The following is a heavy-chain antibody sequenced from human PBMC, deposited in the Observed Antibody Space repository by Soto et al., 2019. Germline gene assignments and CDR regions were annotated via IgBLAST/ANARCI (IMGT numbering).Heavy chain of an antibody. CDR3: ARLGLLGYSRGWYFGSSTSGDYYYGMDV. CDR2: IYPGDSDT. Sequence: GESLKISCKGSGYSFTNYWIGWVRQMPGKGLEWMGIIYPGDSDTRYSPSFQGQVTISADKSISTAYLQWSSLKASDTAMYYCARLGLLGYSRGWYFGSSTSGDYYYGMDVWGQGTMVTVSS. J-gene: IGHJ6*02. V-gene: IGHV5-51*01. D-gene: IGHD6-19*01. CDR1: GYSFTNYW.